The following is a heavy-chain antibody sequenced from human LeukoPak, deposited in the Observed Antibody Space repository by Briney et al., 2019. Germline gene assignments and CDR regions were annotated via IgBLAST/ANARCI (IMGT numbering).Heavy chain of an antibody. D-gene: IGHD7-27*01. CDR2: ISYDGSNK. V-gene: IGHV3-30*04. CDR3: ARSGTGEGSNYYYYGMDV. Sequence: GRSLRLSCAASGFTFSSYAMHWVRQAPGKGLECVAVISYDGSNKYYADSVKGRFTISRDNSKNTLYLQMNSLRAEDTAVYYCARSGTGEGSNYYYYGMDVWGKGTTVTVSS. J-gene: IGHJ6*04. CDR1: GFTFSSYA.